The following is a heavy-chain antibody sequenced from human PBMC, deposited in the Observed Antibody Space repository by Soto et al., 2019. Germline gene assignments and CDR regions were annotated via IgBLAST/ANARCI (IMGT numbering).Heavy chain of an antibody. J-gene: IGHJ4*02. D-gene: IGHD1-26*01. Sequence: PGGSLRLSCAASGFTFSSYSMNWVRQAPGKGLEWVSSISSSSSYIYYADSVKGRFTISRDNAKNSLYLQMNSLRAEDTAVYYCARDSRGATPLDYWGQGTLVTVSS. CDR1: GFTFSSYS. CDR3: ARDSRGATPLDY. V-gene: IGHV3-21*01. CDR2: ISSSSSYI.